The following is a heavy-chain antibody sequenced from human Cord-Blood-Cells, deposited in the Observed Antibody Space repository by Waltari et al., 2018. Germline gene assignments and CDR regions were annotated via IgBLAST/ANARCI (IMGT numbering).Heavy chain of an antibody. D-gene: IGHD3-3*01. Sequence: EVQLVESGGGLVQPGGSLRLSCAASGFTFSSYWMSWVRQAPGKGLEWVANIKQDGSEKYYVDSVKGRFTISRDNAKNSLYLQMNSLRAEDTAVYYCFCWSGYDAFDIWGQGTMVTVSS. CDR2: IKQDGSEK. CDR3: FCWSGYDAFDI. J-gene: IGHJ3*02. CDR1: GFTFSSYW. V-gene: IGHV3-7*01.